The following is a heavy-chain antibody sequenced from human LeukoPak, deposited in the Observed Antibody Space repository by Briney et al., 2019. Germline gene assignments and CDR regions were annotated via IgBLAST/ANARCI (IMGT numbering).Heavy chain of an antibody. CDR1: GFTFSSHA. J-gene: IGHJ5*02. CDR2: ISGSGGST. CDR3: AKDGILTGYTPPAVYNWFDP. V-gene: IGHV3-23*01. Sequence: GGSLRLSCAASGFTFSSHAMRWVRQAPGKGLEWVSAISGSGGSTYYADSVKGRFTISRDNSKNTLYLQMNSLRAEDTAVYYCAKDGILTGYTPPAVYNWFDPWGQGTLVTVSS. D-gene: IGHD3-9*01.